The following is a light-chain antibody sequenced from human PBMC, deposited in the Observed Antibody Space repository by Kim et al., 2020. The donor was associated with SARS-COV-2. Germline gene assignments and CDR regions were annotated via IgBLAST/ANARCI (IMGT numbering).Light chain of an antibody. CDR1: SANIGAGYD. V-gene: IGLV1-40*01. CDR2: GNS. CDR3: QSYDSSLSGV. Sequence: HRVTISCAGRSANIGAGYDVHWYQQLPGTAPKLLIYGNSNRPSGVPDRFSGSKSGTSASLAITGLQAEDEADYYCQSYDSSLSGVFGGGTQLTVL. J-gene: IGLJ2*01.